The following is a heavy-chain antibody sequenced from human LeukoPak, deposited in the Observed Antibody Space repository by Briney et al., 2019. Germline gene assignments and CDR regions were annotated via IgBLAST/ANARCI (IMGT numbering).Heavy chain of an antibody. CDR2: ISSSSSYI. D-gene: IGHD5-18*01. V-gene: IGHV3-21*01. CDR1: GFTFSSCS. Sequence: GGSLRLSCAASGFTFSSCSMNWVRQAPGKGLEWVSSISSSSSYIYYADSVKGRFTISRDNAKNSLYLQMNSLRAEDTAVYYCARYDVQDTAMDYWGQGTLVTVSS. CDR3: ARYDVQDTAMDY. J-gene: IGHJ4*02.